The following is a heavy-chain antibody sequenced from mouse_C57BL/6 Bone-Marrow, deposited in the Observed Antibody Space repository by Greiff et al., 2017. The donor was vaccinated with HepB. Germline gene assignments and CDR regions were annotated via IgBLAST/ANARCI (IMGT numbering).Heavy chain of an antibody. Sequence: EVQGVESGGGLVKPGGSLKLSCAASGFTFSDYGMHWVRQAPEKGLEWVAYISSGSSTLYYADTVKGRSTISRDNAKNTLCLQMTSLRSEDPAMYYCARWGLRSYYFDYWGQGTTLTVSS. V-gene: IGHV5-17*01. J-gene: IGHJ2*01. CDR1: GFTFSDYG. D-gene: IGHD2-12*01. CDR2: ISSGSSTL. CDR3: ARWGLRSYYFDY.